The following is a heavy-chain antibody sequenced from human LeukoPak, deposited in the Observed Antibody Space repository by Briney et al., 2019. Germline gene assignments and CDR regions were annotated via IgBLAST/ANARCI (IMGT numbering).Heavy chain of an antibody. CDR3: AAGTGMVVDY. CDR1: GGSISSGGYY. CDR2: IYYSGST. V-gene: IGHV4-61*08. D-gene: IGHD6-13*01. Sequence: SETLSLTCTVSGGSISSGGYYWSWIRQHPGKGLEWIGYIYYSGSTNYNPSLKSRVTISVDTSKNQFSLKLSSVTAADTAVYYCAAGTGMVVDYWGQGTLVTVSS. J-gene: IGHJ4*02.